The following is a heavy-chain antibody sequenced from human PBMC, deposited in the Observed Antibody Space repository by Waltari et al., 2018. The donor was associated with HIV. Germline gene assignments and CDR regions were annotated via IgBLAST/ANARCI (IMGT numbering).Heavy chain of an antibody. CDR1: GFTVSSHY. CDR3: ARDFRLNFGAAGY. J-gene: IGHJ4*02. V-gene: IGHV3-66*02. Sequence: EVQLVEPGVGLVQPGGSLRLSCAASGFTVSSHYMSSARQAPGKGLEWVSVIYSGGSTYYADSVKGRFTISRDNSKNTLYLQLNSLRAEDTAVYYCARDFRLNFGAAGYWGQGTLVTVSS. CDR2: IYSGGST. D-gene: IGHD3-3*01.